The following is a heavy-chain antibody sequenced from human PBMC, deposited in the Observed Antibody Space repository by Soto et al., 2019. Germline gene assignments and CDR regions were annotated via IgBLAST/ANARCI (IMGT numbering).Heavy chain of an antibody. J-gene: IGHJ4*02. CDR2: MYHSGST. CDR1: GGSISSGGYS. CDR3: ASLPHY. V-gene: IGHV4-30-2*01. D-gene: IGHD2-2*01. Sequence: QLQLQESGSGLVKPSQTLSLTCAVSGGSISSGGYSWRWIRQPPGKGLEWIGYMYHSGSTYYNPSLKSRVTVSIDRSKNQFSLKLSAVTAADTAVYYCASLPHYRSQGIQVTVSS.